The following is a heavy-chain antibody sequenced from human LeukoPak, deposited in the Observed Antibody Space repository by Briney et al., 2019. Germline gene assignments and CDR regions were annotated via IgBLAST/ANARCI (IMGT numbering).Heavy chain of an antibody. CDR2: INHSRST. J-gene: IGHJ5*02. CDR1: GGSFSGYY. Sequence: PSETLSLTCAVYGGSFSGYYWSWIRQPPGKGLEWIGEINHSRSTNYNPSLKSRVTISVDTSKNQFSLKLSSVTAADTAVYYCARETTGYWFDPWGQGTLVTVSS. CDR3: ARETTGYWFDP. V-gene: IGHV4-34*01. D-gene: IGHD4-11*01.